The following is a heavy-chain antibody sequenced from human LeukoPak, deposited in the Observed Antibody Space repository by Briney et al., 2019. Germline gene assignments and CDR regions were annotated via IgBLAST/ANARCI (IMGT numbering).Heavy chain of an antibody. CDR1: GFTFSSYW. CDR2: INSDGSST. CDR3: ARTGIAARPTVWFDP. J-gene: IGHJ5*02. Sequence: GSLLLSCAASGFTFSSYWMHWVRQAPGKGLVWVSHINSDGSSTNYADSVKGRFTISRDNAKNTLYLQMNSLRAEDTAVYYCARTGIAARPTVWFDPWGQGTLVTVSS. D-gene: IGHD6-6*01. V-gene: IGHV3-74*01.